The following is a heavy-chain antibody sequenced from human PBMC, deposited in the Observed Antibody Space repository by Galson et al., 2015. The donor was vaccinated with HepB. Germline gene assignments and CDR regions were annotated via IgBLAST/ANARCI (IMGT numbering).Heavy chain of an antibody. J-gene: IGHJ4*02. CDR2: ISAHGGNT. V-gene: IGHV1-18*04. Sequence: SVKVSCKASGYTFTSNGISWVRQTPRQGLEWLGWISAHGGNTKYAQKYQGRITLTRVTSTSTAYVELRSLRSDDTAVYYCARDRDYRFDYWGQGTLVTVSS. D-gene: IGHD4/OR15-4a*01. CDR1: GYTFTSNG. CDR3: ARDRDYRFDY.